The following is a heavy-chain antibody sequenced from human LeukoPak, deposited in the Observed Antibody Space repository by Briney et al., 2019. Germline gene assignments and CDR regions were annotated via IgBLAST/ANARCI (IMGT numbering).Heavy chain of an antibody. CDR3: ASQESSGWSSFDY. CDR1: GGTFSSYA. Sequence: SVKVSCKASGGTFSSYAISWVRQAPGQGLEWMGRIIPILGIANYAQKFQGRVTITADKSTSTAYMELSSLRSGDTAVYYCASQESSGWSSFDYWGQGTLVTVSS. J-gene: IGHJ4*02. D-gene: IGHD6-19*01. V-gene: IGHV1-69*04. CDR2: IIPILGIA.